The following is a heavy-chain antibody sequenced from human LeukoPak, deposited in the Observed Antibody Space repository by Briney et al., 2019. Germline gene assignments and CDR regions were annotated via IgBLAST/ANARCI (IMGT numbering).Heavy chain of an antibody. V-gene: IGHV3-23*01. CDR2: ITASAAST. J-gene: IGHJ4*02. Sequence: GGSLRLSCAASGFTFSSNAMGWVRQAPGKGLEWVSAITASAASTYYADSVKGRFTISRDNSKNTLYLQMNSLRAEDTAIYYCAKDRRGPAAGTWYFESWGQGSLVTVSS. CDR1: GFTFSSNA. D-gene: IGHD6-13*01. CDR3: AKDRRGPAAGTWYFES.